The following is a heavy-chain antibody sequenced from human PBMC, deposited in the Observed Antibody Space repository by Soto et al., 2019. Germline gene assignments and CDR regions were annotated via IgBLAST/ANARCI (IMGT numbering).Heavy chain of an antibody. J-gene: IGHJ4*02. D-gene: IGHD2-15*01. CDR1: GYTFTSYG. CDR2: ISAYNGNT. Sequence: QVQLVQSGAEVKKPGASVKVSCKASGYTFTSYGISWVRQAPGQGLEWMGWISAYNGNTNYAQKLQGRVTMTTDTSTSTAYMELRSLRSDDTAVYYCARVKNPTMVACSPYYFDYWGQGTLVTVSS. V-gene: IGHV1-18*01. CDR3: ARVKNPTMVACSPYYFDY.